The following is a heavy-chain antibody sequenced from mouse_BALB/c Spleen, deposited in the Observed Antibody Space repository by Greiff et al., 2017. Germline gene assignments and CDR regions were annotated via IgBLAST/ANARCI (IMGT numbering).Heavy chain of an antibody. CDR3: ARGGGYPFAY. D-gene: IGHD2-14*01. CDR1: GYTFTDYY. CDR2: VNPNNGGT. Sequence: VQLQQSGPELVKPGASVKISCKASGYTFTDYYMNWVKQSHGKSLEWIGLVNPNNGGTSYNQKFKGKATLTVDKSSSTAYMELRSLTSEDSAVYYCARGGGYPFAYWGQGTLVTVSA. J-gene: IGHJ3*01. V-gene: IGHV1-26*01.